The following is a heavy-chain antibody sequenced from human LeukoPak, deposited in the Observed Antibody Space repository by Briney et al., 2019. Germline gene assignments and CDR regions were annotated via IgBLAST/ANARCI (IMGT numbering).Heavy chain of an antibody. CDR2: ISAYNDNT. J-gene: IGHJ5*02. CDR3: ASSRAPGNWKYMGDWFDP. Sequence: ASVKVSCKASGYTFRSPGISWVPQGPGQGLEWMGWISAYNDNTNYAQTFQGRVTMTIDTSTSIAYMALRSLRSDDTAVYYCASSRAPGNWKYMGDWFDPWGQGTLLTVSS. D-gene: IGHD1-7*01. CDR1: GYTFRSPG. V-gene: IGHV1-18*01.